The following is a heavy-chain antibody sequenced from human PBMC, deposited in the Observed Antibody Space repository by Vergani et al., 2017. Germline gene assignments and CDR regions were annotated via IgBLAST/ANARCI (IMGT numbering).Heavy chain of an antibody. Sequence: EVQLVQSGAEVKQPGESLKISCKGSGYSFTSYWIGWVRQMPGKGLEWMGIIYPGDSDTRYSPSFQGQVTISADKSISTAYLQWSSLKASDTAMYYCARRVKYSSSLDAFDIWGQGTMVTVSS. CDR1: GYSFTSYW. CDR3: ARRVKYSSSLDAFDI. J-gene: IGHJ3*02. V-gene: IGHV5-51*01. CDR2: IYPGDSDT. D-gene: IGHD6-6*01.